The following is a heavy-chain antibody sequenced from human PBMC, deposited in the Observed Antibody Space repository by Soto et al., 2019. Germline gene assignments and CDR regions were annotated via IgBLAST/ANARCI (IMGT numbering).Heavy chain of an antibody. V-gene: IGHV1-69*01. CDR2: IIPVFGTT. D-gene: IGHD5-12*01. CDR3: AKGDTGEAATTGGLDL. CDR1: EDIFGSSG. J-gene: IGHJ4*02. Sequence: QAQVVQSGPEVAKPGSSVKVSCKASEDIFGSSGFSWVRQAPGLGLEWMGGIIPVFGTTEYAEKFRGRVTISADDDKRTVYMELDSLTSDDTAVYYCAKGDTGEAATTGGLDLWGQGTLVTVSS.